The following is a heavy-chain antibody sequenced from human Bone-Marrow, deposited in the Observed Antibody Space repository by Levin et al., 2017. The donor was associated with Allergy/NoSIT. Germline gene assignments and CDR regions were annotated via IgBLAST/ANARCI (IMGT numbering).Heavy chain of an antibody. CDR2: ISWDGGRI. CDR1: GFTFDDYT. D-gene: IGHD5-18*01. V-gene: IGHV3-43*01. J-gene: IGHJ6*02. Sequence: ASVKVSCAASGFTFDDYTMHWVRQAPGKGLEWVSLISWDGGRISYTDSVKSRFTISRDNSKNSLYLQMDSLRTEDSALYYCAKGDTDYGLDGWGQGTTVTVSS. CDR3: AKGDTDYGLDG.